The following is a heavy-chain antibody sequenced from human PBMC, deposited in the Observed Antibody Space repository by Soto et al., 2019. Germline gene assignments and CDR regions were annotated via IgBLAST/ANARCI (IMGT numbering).Heavy chain of an antibody. CDR2: VNPSDGRA. J-gene: IGHJ4*02. CDR3: ARAELIVAGQAFDS. Sequence: QVDLVQSGAEVKKPGASVKMSCKSSGYRLSNYYMHWVRQAPGQGLEWMGIVNPSDGRANYARKFQGRVTMTWDTSTTTLYMGVNSLRSDDTAIYYCARAELIVAGQAFDSWGQGTLVTVSS. CDR1: GYRLSNYY. V-gene: IGHV1-46*01. D-gene: IGHD5-12*01.